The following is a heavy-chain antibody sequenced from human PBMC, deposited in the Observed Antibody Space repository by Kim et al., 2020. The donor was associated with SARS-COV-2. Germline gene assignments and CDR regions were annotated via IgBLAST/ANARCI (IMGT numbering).Heavy chain of an antibody. J-gene: IGHJ6*02. D-gene: IGHD6-19*01. Sequence: GGSLRLSCAASGFTFSSYSMNWVRQAPGKGLEWVSSISSSSSYIYYADSVKGRFTISRDNAKNSLYLQMNSLRAEDTAVYYCARDIVKAVASGMDVWGQGTTVTVSS. CDR2: ISSSSSYI. CDR3: ARDIVKAVASGMDV. CDR1: GFTFSSYS. V-gene: IGHV3-21*01.